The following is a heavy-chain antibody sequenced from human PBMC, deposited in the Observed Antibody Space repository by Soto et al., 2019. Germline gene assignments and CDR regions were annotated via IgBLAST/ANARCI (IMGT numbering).Heavy chain of an antibody. D-gene: IGHD2-8*01. CDR2: INPKSGGT. CDR1: GYSFTDYH. Sequence: GASVKVSCKASGYSFTDYHIHWVRQAPGQGLEWLGRINPKSGGTSTAQKFQGWVTMTADTSISTASMELTRLTSDDTAIYYCARGDSTDCSNGVCSFFYNHDMDVWGQGTTVTVSS. J-gene: IGHJ6*02. CDR3: ARGDSTDCSNGVCSFFYNHDMDV. V-gene: IGHV1-2*04.